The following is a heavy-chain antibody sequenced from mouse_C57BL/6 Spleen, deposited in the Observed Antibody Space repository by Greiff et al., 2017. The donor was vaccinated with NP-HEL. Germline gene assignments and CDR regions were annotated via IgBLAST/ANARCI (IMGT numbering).Heavy chain of an antibody. J-gene: IGHJ2*01. CDR3: AETAQATGFDY. V-gene: IGHV1-4*01. Sequence: QVQLKQSGAELARPGASVKMSCKASGYTFTSYTMHWVKQRPGQGLEWIGYINPSSGYTKYNQKFKDKATLTADKSSSTAYMQLSSLTSEDSAVYYCAETAQATGFDYWGQGTTLTVSS. D-gene: IGHD3-2*02. CDR1: GYTFTSYT. CDR2: INPSSGYT.